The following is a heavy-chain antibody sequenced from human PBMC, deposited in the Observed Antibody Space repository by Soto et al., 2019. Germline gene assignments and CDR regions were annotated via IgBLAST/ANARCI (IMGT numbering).Heavy chain of an antibody. D-gene: IGHD2-2*01. CDR3: ARDAPGEAPY. Sequence: QVQLQESGPGLVRPSQTLSLTCTVSGGSITNGDYYWNWLRQHPGKGLEWNGYIDYRGTTFYNPSLKSRVFITVETSKNHFSLNLSSVTAADTGVYFCARDAPGEAPYWGQGTLVTVSS. CDR1: GGSITNGDYY. J-gene: IGHJ4*02. V-gene: IGHV4-31*03. CDR2: IDYRGTT.